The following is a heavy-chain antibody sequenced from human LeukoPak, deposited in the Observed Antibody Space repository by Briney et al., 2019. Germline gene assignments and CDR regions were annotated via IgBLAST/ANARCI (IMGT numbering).Heavy chain of an antibody. D-gene: IGHD2-15*01. J-gene: IGHJ5*01. CDR1: GGSFRGYY. V-gene: IGHV4-59*08. Sequence: PLGTLSLTCAVYGGSFRGYYSSWIRHPPGKGLEWIGYTYNSGRTNYNPYIKYRVSISVATSSNQFSLIINPVTAADTAIYYCARHGPSAGRGTGLFDSWGQGTLVTVS. CDR2: TYNSGRT. CDR3: ARHGPSAGRGTGLFDS.